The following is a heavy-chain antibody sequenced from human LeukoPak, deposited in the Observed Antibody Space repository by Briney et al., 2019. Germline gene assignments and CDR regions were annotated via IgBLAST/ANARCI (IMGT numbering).Heavy chain of an antibody. Sequence: PSETLSLTCTVSGGSISSGDYYWRWIREPQGKGLEWIGYIYYSGSTYDNPYRKSRITISVDKTKNKFTLKLSSVTAADTAVYYCARGQRNYGLYFDYWGQGTLVTVSS. V-gene: IGHV4-30-4*08. D-gene: IGHD1-7*01. J-gene: IGHJ4*02. CDR2: IYYSGST. CDR1: GGSISSGDYY. CDR3: ARGQRNYGLYFDY.